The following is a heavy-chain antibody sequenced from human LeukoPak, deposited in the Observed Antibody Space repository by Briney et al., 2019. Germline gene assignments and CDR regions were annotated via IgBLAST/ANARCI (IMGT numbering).Heavy chain of an antibody. V-gene: IGHV3-30*04. CDR3: ARDSSGPLHA. J-gene: IGHJ5*02. D-gene: IGHD6-19*01. Sequence: GGSLRPSCAASGFTFSSYAMHWVRQAPGKGLEWVAVISYDGSNKYYADSVKGRFTISRDNSKNTLYLQMNSLRAEDTAVYYCARDSSGPLHAWGQGTLVTVSS. CDR2: ISYDGSNK. CDR1: GFTFSSYA.